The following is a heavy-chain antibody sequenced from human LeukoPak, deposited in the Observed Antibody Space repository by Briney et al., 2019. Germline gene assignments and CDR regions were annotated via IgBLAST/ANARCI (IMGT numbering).Heavy chain of an antibody. Sequence: ASVKVSCKASGYTFTSYYMHWVRQAPGQGLEWMGWINPNSGGTNYAQKFQGRVTMTRDTSISTAYMELSRLRSDDTAVYYCAQGHCSSTSCYDWFDPWGQGTLVTVSS. CDR3: AQGHCSSTSCYDWFDP. CDR1: GYTFTSYY. D-gene: IGHD2-2*01. J-gene: IGHJ5*02. CDR2: INPNSGGT. V-gene: IGHV1-2*02.